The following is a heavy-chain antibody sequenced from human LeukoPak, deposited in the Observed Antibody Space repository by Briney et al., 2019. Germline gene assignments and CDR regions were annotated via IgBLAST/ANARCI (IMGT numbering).Heavy chain of an antibody. CDR1: GGSISNYY. V-gene: IGHV4-59*08. J-gene: IGHJ6*02. CDR2: IYYSGST. Sequence: PSETLSLTCTVSGGSISNYYWSWIRQPPGKGLEWIGYIYYSGSTNYNPSLKSRVTISVDTSKNQFSLKLSSVTAADTAVYYCARHFKELYYYYGMDVWGQGTTVTVSS. CDR3: ARHFKELYYYYGMDV. D-gene: IGHD2-15*01.